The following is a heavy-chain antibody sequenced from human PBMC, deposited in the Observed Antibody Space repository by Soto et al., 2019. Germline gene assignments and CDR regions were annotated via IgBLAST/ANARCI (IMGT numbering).Heavy chain of an antibody. J-gene: IGHJ4*02. Sequence: EVQLVESGGGLVQPGGSLRLSCAASGFTFSTYYMHWVRQPTGKGLEWVSATGIVGDTFYADSVKGRFTISRDDAKNSLYLQMNSLRAGDTAVYDCVREAGRGSAGVQEFYYWGQGTLVTVSS. V-gene: IGHV3-13*01. D-gene: IGHD6-13*01. CDR1: GFTFSTYY. CDR3: VREAGRGSAGVQEFYY. CDR2: TGIVGDT.